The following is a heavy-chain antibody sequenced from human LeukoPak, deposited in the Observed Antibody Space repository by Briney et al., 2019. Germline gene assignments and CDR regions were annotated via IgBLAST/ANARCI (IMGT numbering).Heavy chain of an antibody. V-gene: IGHV4-34*01. J-gene: IGHJ6*03. CDR3: ARGGRSGYYYYHYMDV. Sequence: SETLSLTCAVYVESFSGYYWSWIRQPPGKGLEWRGEINHRGSTEYNPSLKSRVTISVDPSKNQFSLKVSSVTAADTAVYYCARGGRSGYYYYHYMDVWGKGNTVTISS. D-gene: IGHD3-3*01. CDR2: INHRGST. CDR1: VESFSGYY.